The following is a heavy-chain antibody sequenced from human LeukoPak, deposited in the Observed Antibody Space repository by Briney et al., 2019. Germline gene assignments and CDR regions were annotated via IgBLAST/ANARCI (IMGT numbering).Heavy chain of an antibody. Sequence: PSETLSLTCTVSGGSISSYYWSWIRQPPGKGLEWIGYIYYSGSTNYNPSLKSRVTISVDTSKNQFSLKLSSVTAADTAVYYCAREDSSGHSDYWGQGTLVTVSS. CDR3: AREDSSGHSDY. CDR1: GGSISSYY. D-gene: IGHD6-19*01. J-gene: IGHJ4*02. V-gene: IGHV4-59*12. CDR2: IYYSGST.